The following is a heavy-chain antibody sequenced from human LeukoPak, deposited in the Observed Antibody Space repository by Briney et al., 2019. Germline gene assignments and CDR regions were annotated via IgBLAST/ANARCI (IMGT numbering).Heavy chain of an antibody. CDR3: ARAGYYYDSSGYYPGAFDI. D-gene: IGHD3-22*01. V-gene: IGHV3-74*01. CDR1: GFTFSSYW. CDR2: INSDGSST. J-gene: IGHJ3*02. Sequence: TGGSLRLSCAASGFTFSSYWMHWVRQAPGKGLAWVSRINSDGSSTSYADSVKGRFTISRDNAKNTLYLQMNSLRAEDTAVYYCARAGYYYDSSGYYPGAFDIWGQGTMVTVSS.